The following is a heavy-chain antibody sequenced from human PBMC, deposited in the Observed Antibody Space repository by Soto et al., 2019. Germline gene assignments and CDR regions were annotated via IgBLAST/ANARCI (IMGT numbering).Heavy chain of an antibody. D-gene: IGHD6-13*01. CDR1: GFTFSSYA. CDR2: ISGSGGST. J-gene: IGHJ4*02. Sequence: GGSLRLSCAASGFTFSSYAMSWVRQAPGKGLEWVSAISGSGGSTYYADPVKGRFTISRDNSKNTLYLQMNSLRAEDTAVYYCAKVPTAGYSSSWYGGYFDYWGQGTLVTVS. CDR3: AKVPTAGYSSSWYGGYFDY. V-gene: IGHV3-23*01.